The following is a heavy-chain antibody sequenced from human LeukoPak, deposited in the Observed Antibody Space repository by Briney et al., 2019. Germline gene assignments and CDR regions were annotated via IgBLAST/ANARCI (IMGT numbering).Heavy chain of an antibody. D-gene: IGHD3-22*01. CDR1: GGSFSGYY. Sequence: SQTLSLTCAVYGGSFSGYYWSWIRQPPGKGLEWIGEINHSGSTNYNPSLKSRVTISVDTSKNQFSLKLSSVTAADTAVYYCARGDDSSVYYYYYGMDVWGQGTTVTVSS. V-gene: IGHV4-34*01. J-gene: IGHJ6*02. CDR3: ARGDDSSVYYYYYGMDV. CDR2: INHSGST.